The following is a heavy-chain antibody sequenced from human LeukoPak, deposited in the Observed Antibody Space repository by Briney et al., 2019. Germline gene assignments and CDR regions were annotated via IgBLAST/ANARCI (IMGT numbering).Heavy chain of an antibody. CDR3: ARDLLFDY. CDR2: ISAHNGNT. D-gene: IGHD2-21*01. V-gene: IGHV1-18*01. CDR1: GYTFTTHG. Sequence: ASVKVSCKASGYTFTTHGIAWVRQAPGQGLEWMGWISAHNGNTNYAQSLQGRVTMTTDTSTNTAYMELRSLRSDDTAVYYCARDLLFDYWGQGTLVTVSS. J-gene: IGHJ4*02.